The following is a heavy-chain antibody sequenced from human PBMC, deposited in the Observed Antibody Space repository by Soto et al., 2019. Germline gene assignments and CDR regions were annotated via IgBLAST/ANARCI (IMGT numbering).Heavy chain of an antibody. Sequence: SVKVSCKASGGTFSSYAISWVRQAPGQGLEWMGGIIPIFGTANYAQKFQGRVTITADESTSTAYLQMNSLKTEDTAVYYCTRHHLRRGVDYYYYMDVWGKGTTVTVSS. J-gene: IGHJ6*03. CDR1: GGTFSSYA. V-gene: IGHV1-69*13. CDR2: IIPIFGTA. D-gene: IGHD2-15*01. CDR3: TRHHLRRGVDYYYYMDV.